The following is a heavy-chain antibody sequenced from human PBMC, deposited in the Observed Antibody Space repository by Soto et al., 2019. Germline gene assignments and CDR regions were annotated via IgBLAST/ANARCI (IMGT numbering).Heavy chain of an antibody. J-gene: IGHJ5*02. CDR3: ARRRRAAGTDWWFDP. CDR1: GGSFSGYY. V-gene: IGHV4-34*01. CDR2: INHSGST. Sequence: PSETLSLTCAVYGGSFSGYYWSWIRQPPGKGLEWIGEINHSGSTNYNPSLKSRVTISVDTSKNQFSLKLSSMTAADTAVYYCARRRRAAGTDWWFDPWG. D-gene: IGHD6-13*01.